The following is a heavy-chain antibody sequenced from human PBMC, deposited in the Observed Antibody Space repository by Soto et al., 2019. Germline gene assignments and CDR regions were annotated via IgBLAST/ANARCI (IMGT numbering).Heavy chain of an antibody. Sequence: PGGCLRLCGASCGCAVSRGGMPLIHKDLGKGLEWVAVISYDGSNKYYADSVKGRFTISRDNSKNTLYLQMNSLRAEDTAVYYCAKDRDCPTVAPGGMAVWGQGTTVPVSS. CDR3: AKDRDCPTVAPGGMAV. V-gene: IGHV3-30*18. J-gene: IGHJ6*02. D-gene: IGHD2-21*02. CDR2: ISYDGSNK. CDR1: GCAVSRGG.